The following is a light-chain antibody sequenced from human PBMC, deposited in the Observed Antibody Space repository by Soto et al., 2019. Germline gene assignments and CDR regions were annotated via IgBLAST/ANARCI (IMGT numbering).Light chain of an antibody. V-gene: IGKV3-15*01. CDR1: QSVSSN. Sequence: ENVLTQSPATLSVSPGESATLSCRASQSVSSNLAWYQQKPGQAPRLLIYGASTRATGIPARFSGSGSGTEFTLTISSLQSEDFAVYYCQQYNNWPKTFGQGTKVDI. J-gene: IGKJ1*01. CDR3: QQYNNWPKT. CDR2: GAS.